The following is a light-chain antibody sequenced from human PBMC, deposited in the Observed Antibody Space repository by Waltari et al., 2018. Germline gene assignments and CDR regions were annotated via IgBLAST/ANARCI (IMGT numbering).Light chain of an antibody. CDR1: SSDVGGYNF. CDR2: DVT. V-gene: IGLV2-14*03. J-gene: IGLJ1*01. CDR3: SSYTSSSSYV. Sequence: QSALTQPASVSGSPGRSITISCTGTSSDVGGYNFVSWYQQHPGNAPKLMIYDVTNRPSGVSNRFSGSKSGNTASLTISGLQAEDEADYYCSSYTSSSSYVFGIGTKVTVL.